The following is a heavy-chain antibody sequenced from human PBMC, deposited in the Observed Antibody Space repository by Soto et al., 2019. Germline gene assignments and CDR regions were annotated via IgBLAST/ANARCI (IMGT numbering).Heavy chain of an antibody. V-gene: IGHV1-2*04. CDR1: GYTFTAYY. D-gene: IGHD6-13*01. Sequence: QVQLVQSGAEVKKPGASVMVSCKASGYTFTAYYLHWVRQAPGQGIEWMGWIDPKTRVTNYAQRFQAWVTMTRDKSISTAYMELSRLKSDDSAVYYCARGISSSWIDVCGQGTTVTVSS. CDR2: IDPKTRVT. J-gene: IGHJ6*02. CDR3: ARGISSSWIDV.